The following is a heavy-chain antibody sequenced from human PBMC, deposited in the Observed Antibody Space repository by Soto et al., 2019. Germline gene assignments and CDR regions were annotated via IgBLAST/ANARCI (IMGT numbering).Heavy chain of an antibody. CDR2: ISTSATTI. V-gene: IGHV3-48*03. Sequence: EVQLVESGGGLVKPGGSLRLSCAASGFAFSSYSMNWFRQAPGKGLAWISYISTSATTIYYADSVRGRFTISRDNSKNTLYLQMNNLRADDTAVYYCARVGYCTSTSSNCPFESWGQGTLVTVSS. D-gene: IGHD2-2*01. J-gene: IGHJ4*02. CDR1: GFAFSSYS. CDR3: ARVGYCTSTSSNCPFES.